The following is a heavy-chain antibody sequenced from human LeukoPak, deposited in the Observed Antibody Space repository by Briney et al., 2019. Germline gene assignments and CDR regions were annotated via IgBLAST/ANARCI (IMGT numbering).Heavy chain of an antibody. V-gene: IGHV3-30*02. CDR2: IRYDGSNK. CDR3: AKEPYVWGSYRTPDY. J-gene: IGHJ4*02. Sequence: GGSLRLSCAASGFTFSSYGMHWVRQAPGKGLEWVAFIRYDGSNKYYADSVKGRFTISRDNSKNTLYLQMNSLRAEDTGVYYCAKEPYVWGSYRTPDYWGQGTLVTVSS. CDR1: GFTFSSYG. D-gene: IGHD3-16*02.